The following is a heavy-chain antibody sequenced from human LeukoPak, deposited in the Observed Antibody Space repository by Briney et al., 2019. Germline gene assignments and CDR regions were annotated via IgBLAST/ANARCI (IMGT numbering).Heavy chain of an antibody. CDR2: ISPNSGGT. Sequence: ASVKDSCKASGHTFTGYYIHWVRQAPGQGLEWMGWISPNSGGTNYAQKFQGRVTMTRDTSISTAFMELSRLKSDDTAVYYCARDREGTDYWGQGTLVTVSS. V-gene: IGHV1-2*02. CDR1: GHTFTGYY. J-gene: IGHJ4*02. D-gene: IGHD1-1*01. CDR3: ARDREGTDY.